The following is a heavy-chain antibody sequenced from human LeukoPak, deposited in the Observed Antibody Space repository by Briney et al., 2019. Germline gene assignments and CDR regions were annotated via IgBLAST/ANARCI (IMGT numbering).Heavy chain of an antibody. V-gene: IGHV3-7*01. D-gene: IGHD6-6*01. J-gene: IGHJ4*02. CDR1: GFTFSRYW. CDR3: ARESFAARWD. CDR2: IKQDGSEK. Sequence: GGSLRLSCAASGFTFSRYWMGWVRQAPGKGLEWVANIKQDGSEKYYVDSVKGRFTISRDNSKNTLYLQMNSLRAEDTAVYYCARESFAARWDWGQGALVTVSS.